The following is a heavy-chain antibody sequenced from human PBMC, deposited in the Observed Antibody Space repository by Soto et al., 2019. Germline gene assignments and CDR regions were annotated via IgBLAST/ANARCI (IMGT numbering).Heavy chain of an antibody. Sequence: ASVKVSCKVSGYTLTELSMHWVRQAPGKGLEWMGGFDPEDGETIYAQKFQGRVTMTEDTSTDTAYMELSSLRSEDTAVYYCATFAWGASKAGFDYWGQGTLVTVSS. CDR3: ATFAWGASKAGFDY. J-gene: IGHJ4*02. V-gene: IGHV1-24*01. CDR2: FDPEDGET. D-gene: IGHD3-16*01. CDR1: GYTLTELS.